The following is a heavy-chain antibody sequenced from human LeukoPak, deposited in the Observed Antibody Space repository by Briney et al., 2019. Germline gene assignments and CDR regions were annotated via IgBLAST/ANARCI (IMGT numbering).Heavy chain of an antibody. Sequence: GASVKVSCKASGHTFTSYDINWVRQATGQGLEWMGWMNPNSGNTGYAQKFQGRVTMTRNTSISTAYMELSSLRSEDTAVYYCARTWSRRYDYGDYDAYYYYGMDVWGQGTTVTVSS. CDR2: MNPNSGNT. CDR1: GHTFTSYD. CDR3: ARTWSRRYDYGDYDAYYYYGMDV. V-gene: IGHV1-8*01. D-gene: IGHD4-17*01. J-gene: IGHJ6*02.